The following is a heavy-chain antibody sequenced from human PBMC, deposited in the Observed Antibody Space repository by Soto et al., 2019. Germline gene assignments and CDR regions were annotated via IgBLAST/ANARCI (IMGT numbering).Heavy chain of an antibody. J-gene: IGHJ5*02. CDR1: GGSISSYH. CDR3: ARPYSTLGDWFDP. D-gene: IGHD6-13*01. CDR2: MFYGGRT. V-gene: IGHV4-59*08. Sequence: QVQLQESGPGLLRPSETLSLTCTVSGGSISSYHWSWIRQSPGKGLEWIGCMFYGGRTRYNPSLTSRVTISLDPSRNQFSLELTSVTAADTAVYYCARPYSTLGDWFDPWGQGTLVTVSS.